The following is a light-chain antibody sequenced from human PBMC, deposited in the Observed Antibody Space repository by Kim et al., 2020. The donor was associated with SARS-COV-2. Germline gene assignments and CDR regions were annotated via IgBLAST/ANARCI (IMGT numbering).Light chain of an antibody. CDR2: DVD. Sequence: QSALIQPASVSGSPGQSITIFCTGTNSDVGGYNYVSWFQQRPGKAPKLMIYDVDQRPSGVSNRFSGSKSGNTASQTISGLQAEDEADYYCSSYTSNSTYVFGTGTQLTVL. CDR1: NSDVGGYNY. J-gene: IGLJ1*01. V-gene: IGLV2-14*01. CDR3: SSYTSNSTYV.